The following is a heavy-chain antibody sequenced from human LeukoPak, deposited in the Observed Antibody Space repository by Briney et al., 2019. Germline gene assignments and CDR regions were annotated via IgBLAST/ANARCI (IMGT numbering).Heavy chain of an antibody. CDR1: GFTFSSYE. D-gene: IGHD5-24*01. CDR2: ISSSGSTI. Sequence: PGGSLRPSCAASGFTFSSYEMNGVRQAPGKGLEWVSYISSSGSTIYYADSVKGRFTISRDNAKNSLYLQMNSLRAEDTAVYYCARNTPSVEMATISFFDYWGQGTLVTVSS. J-gene: IGHJ4*02. V-gene: IGHV3-48*03. CDR3: ARNTPSVEMATISFFDY.